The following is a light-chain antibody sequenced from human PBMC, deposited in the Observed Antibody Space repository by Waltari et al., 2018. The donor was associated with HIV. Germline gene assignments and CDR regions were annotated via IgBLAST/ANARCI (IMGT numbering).Light chain of an antibody. CDR1: ERDVGKYDF. J-gene: IGLJ1*01. CDR3: CSYAGGPFV. CDR2: DVN. Sequence: QSALTQPASVSGSPGQSVNMSCTGPERDVGKYDFVSWYQHNPGKAPHLIIYDVNTRPSGVSLRFSGSKSGNTASLTISGLQTEDEGDYYCCSYAGGPFVFGSGTSVIVL. V-gene: IGLV2-23*02.